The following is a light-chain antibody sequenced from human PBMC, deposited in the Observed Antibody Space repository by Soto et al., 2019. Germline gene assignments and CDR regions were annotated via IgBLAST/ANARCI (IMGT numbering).Light chain of an antibody. CDR1: QSLTSSC. CDR2: GAS. J-gene: IGKJ1*01. CDR3: HQCYSSRT. Sequence: EIVLTQSPGTLSLSPGERASLSCRASQSLTSSCLAWYQQKPGQAPRLLIYGASSRATGIPDRFSGSGSGTDFTLTISRLEPEDFAVYYCHQCYSSRTFGQGTKVDIK. V-gene: IGKV3-20*01.